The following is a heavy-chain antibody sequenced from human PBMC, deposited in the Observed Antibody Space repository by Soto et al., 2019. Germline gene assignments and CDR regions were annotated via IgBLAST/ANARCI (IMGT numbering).Heavy chain of an antibody. Sequence: PGESLKISCKGSGYSLTSYWISWVRQMPGKGLEWMGRIDPSDSYTNYSPSFQGHVTISADKSISTAYLQWSSLKASDTAMYYCARSVDSSGYPYYFDYWGQGTLVTVSS. CDR2: IDPSDSYT. CDR3: ARSVDSSGYPYYFDY. J-gene: IGHJ4*02. CDR1: GYSLTSYW. V-gene: IGHV5-10-1*01. D-gene: IGHD3-22*01.